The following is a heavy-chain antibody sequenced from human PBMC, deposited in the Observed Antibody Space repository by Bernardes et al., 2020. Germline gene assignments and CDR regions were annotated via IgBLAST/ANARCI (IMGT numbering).Heavy chain of an antibody. J-gene: IGHJ4*02. V-gene: IGHV1-2*06. Sequence: ASVKVSCMASGYTFTGYYMHWVRQAPGQGLEWMGRINPNSGGTNYAQKFQGRVTMTRDTSISTAYMELSRLRSDDTAVYYCAREGYGSSSGVIDYWGQGTLVTGSS. CDR3: AREGYGSSSGVIDY. CDR2: INPNSGGT. CDR1: GYTFTGYY. D-gene: IGHD6-6*01.